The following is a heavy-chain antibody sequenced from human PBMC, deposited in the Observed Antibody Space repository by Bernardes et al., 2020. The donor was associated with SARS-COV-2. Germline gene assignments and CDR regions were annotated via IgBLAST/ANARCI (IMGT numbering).Heavy chain of an antibody. D-gene: IGHD2-8*01. CDR2: LKPDGPAQ. J-gene: IGHJ2*01. CDR1: GFTLRSHW. Sequence: VGALILSCAASGFTLRSHWMSWVRQAPGPGLAWVASLKPDGPAQQYVDSVKGRFTISRDTDKTSLYLQMSSLRDEDTAVYYCARGCTSDVCYSWYFDLWGSGTLVTVSS. V-gene: IGHV3-7*01. CDR3: ARGCTSDVCYSWYFDL.